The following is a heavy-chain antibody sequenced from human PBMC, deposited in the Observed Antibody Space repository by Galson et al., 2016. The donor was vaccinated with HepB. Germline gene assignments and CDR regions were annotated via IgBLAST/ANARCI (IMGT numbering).Heavy chain of an antibody. CDR3: ARGSYSSDWYRSSAYYFGMYV. CDR1: GVTFSNYD. J-gene: IGHJ6*04. D-gene: IGHD6-19*01. Sequence: SLRLSCAASGVTFSNYDMHWVRQASGKGLGWVSSIYTAGDTYYQDSVEGRFTVSIENGKDSLYLHMKSLRAGDTAVYFCARGSYSSDWYRSSAYYFGMYVWGKGTPVPASS. V-gene: IGHV3-13*01. CDR2: IYTAGDT.